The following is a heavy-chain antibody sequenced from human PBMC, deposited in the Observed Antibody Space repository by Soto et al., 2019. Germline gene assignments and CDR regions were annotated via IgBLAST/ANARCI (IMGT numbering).Heavy chain of an antibody. V-gene: IGHV1-69*13. D-gene: IGHD2-15*01. CDR1: GGTFSSYA. CDR2: IIPIFGTA. Sequence: SVKVSCKASGGTFSSYAISWVLRAPGQGLEWMGGIIPIFGTANYAQKFQGRVTITADESTSTAYMELSSLRSEDTAVYYCAGRYCSGGSCSLNWFDPWGQGTLVTVSS. CDR3: AGRYCSGGSCSLNWFDP. J-gene: IGHJ5*02.